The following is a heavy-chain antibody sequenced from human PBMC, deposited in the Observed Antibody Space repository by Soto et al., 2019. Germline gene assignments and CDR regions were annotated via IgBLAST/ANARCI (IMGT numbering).Heavy chain of an antibody. D-gene: IGHD3-10*01. CDR2: ISGSGGST. CDR3: AKGRITMVRGPTYYFDY. Sequence: EVQLLESGGGLVQPGGSLRLSCAASGFTFSSYAMSWVRQAPGKGLEWVSAISGSGGSTYYADYVKGRFTISRDNSKNTMYQQMNSLRAEDTAVYYCAKGRITMVRGPTYYFDYWGQGTLVTVSS. CDR1: GFTFSSYA. V-gene: IGHV3-23*01. J-gene: IGHJ4*02.